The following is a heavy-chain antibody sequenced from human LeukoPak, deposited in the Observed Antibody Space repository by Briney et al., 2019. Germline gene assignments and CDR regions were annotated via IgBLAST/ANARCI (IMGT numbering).Heavy chain of an antibody. Sequence: EASVKVSCKASGYTFTSYDINWVRRATGQGLEWMGWMNPNSGNTGYAQKFQGRVTMTRNTSISTAYMELSSLRSEDTAVCYCARGYCGGDWIRDYWGQGTLVTVSS. J-gene: IGHJ4*02. CDR3: ARGYCGGDWIRDY. D-gene: IGHD2-21*02. CDR2: MNPNSGNT. V-gene: IGHV1-8*01. CDR1: GYTFTSYD.